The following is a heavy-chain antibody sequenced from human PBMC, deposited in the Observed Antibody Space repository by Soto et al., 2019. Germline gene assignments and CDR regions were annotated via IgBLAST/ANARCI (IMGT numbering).Heavy chain of an antibody. J-gene: IGHJ4*02. CDR1: GFTFSDYY. CDR3: AKEDGDFDY. CDR2: ISGNGRSI. Sequence: QVQLVESGGGLVQPGGSLRLSCAASGFTFSDYYMSWIRQAPGKGLEWVSYISGNGRSIYYADSVKGRFTISRDNVKNSLYLQMNSVRAEDTAVYYCAKEDGDFDYWGQGTLVTVSS. V-gene: IGHV3-11*01. D-gene: IGHD4-17*01.